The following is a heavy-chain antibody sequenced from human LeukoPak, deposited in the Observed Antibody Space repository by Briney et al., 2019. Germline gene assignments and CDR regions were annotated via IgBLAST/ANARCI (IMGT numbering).Heavy chain of an antibody. CDR2: IIPILGIA. V-gene: IGHV1-69*04. CDR1: GGTFSSYA. J-gene: IGHJ6*02. Sequence: ASVKVSCKASGGTFSSYAISWVRQAPGQGLEWMGRIIPILGIANYAQKFQGRVTITADKSTSTAYMELSSLRSEDTAVYYCARERGKYCSGGSCYSPLYYYYGMDVWGQGTTVTVSS. CDR3: ARERGKYCSGGSCYSPLYYYYGMDV. D-gene: IGHD2-15*01.